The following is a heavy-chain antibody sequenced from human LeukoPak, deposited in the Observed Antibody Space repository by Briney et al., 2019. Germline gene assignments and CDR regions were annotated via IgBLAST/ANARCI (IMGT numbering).Heavy chain of an antibody. V-gene: IGHV4-59*08. Sequence: SETLSLTCTVSGGSISAYYWGWIRQPPGKGLEWIGYVYYSGATNYNPSLKSRVTISLETSKNQFSLRLTSVTAADTAVYYCARRVAVTGIYCFDLWGQGTPVTVSS. J-gene: IGHJ4*02. CDR1: GGSISAYY. CDR2: VYYSGAT. CDR3: ARRVAVTGIYCFDL. D-gene: IGHD6-19*01.